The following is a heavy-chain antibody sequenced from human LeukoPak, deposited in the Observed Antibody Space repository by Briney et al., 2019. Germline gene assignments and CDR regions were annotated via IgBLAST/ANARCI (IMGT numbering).Heavy chain of an antibody. V-gene: IGHV4-34*01. Sequence: PSETLSLTCTVSGGSISSYYWSWIRQPPGKGLEWIGEINHSGSTNYNPSLKSRVAISVDTSKNQFSLKLSSVTAADTAVYYCARAARPKYYYYYMDVWGKGTTVTVSS. D-gene: IGHD6-6*01. J-gene: IGHJ6*03. CDR1: GGSISSYY. CDR3: ARAARPKYYYYYMDV. CDR2: INHSGST.